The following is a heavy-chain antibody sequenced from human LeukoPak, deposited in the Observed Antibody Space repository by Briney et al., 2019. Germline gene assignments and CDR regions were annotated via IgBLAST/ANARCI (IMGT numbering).Heavy chain of an antibody. V-gene: IGHV3-21*01. Sequence: GGSLRLSCAASGFTFSSYSMTWVRQAPGKGLEWVSSISSSSSYIYYADSVKGRFTISRDNAMSSLYLQMNSLRAEDTAVYYCAAGLYGDFSYWGQGTLVTVSS. D-gene: IGHD4-17*01. CDR1: GFTFSSYS. J-gene: IGHJ4*02. CDR3: AAGLYGDFSY. CDR2: ISSSSSYI.